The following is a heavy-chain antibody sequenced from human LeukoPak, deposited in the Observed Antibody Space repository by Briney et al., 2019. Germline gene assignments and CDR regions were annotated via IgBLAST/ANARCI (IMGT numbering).Heavy chain of an antibody. CDR2: ISAYNGNT. CDR3: ARSCGGDCYTPLLRYGMDV. Sequence: GASVKVSCKASGYTFTSYGISWVRQAPGQGLEWMGWISAYNGNTNYAQKLQGRVTMTTDTSTSTAYMELRSLRSDDTAVYYCARSCGGDCYTPLLRYGMDVWGQGTTVTASS. J-gene: IGHJ6*02. D-gene: IGHD2-21*02. V-gene: IGHV1-18*01. CDR1: GYTFTSYG.